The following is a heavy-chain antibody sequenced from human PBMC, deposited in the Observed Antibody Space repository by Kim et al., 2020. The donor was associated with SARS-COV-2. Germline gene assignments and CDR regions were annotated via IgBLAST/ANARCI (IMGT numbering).Heavy chain of an antibody. V-gene: IGHV1-46*01. CDR1: GYTFTSYY. CDR3: ARDRYNWNDGADAFDI. CDR2: INPSGGST. J-gene: IGHJ3*02. Sequence: ASVKVSCKASGYTFTSYYMHWVRQAPGQGLEWMGIINPSGGSTSYAQKFQGRVTMTRDTSTSTVYMELSSLRSEDTAVYYCARDRYNWNDGADAFDIWGQGTMVTVSS. D-gene: IGHD1-1*01.